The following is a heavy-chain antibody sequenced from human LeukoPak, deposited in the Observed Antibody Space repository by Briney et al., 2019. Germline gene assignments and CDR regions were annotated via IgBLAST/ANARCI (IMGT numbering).Heavy chain of an antibody. CDR2: ISGSGGST. D-gene: IGHD1-26*01. J-gene: IGHJ4*02. Sequence: PGGSLRLSCAASGFTFSSYGMSWVRQAPGKGLEWVSAISGSGGSTYYADSVKGRFTISRDNSKNTLYLQMNSLRVEDMAVYFCAKAGSIRFDYWGQGTLVTVSP. V-gene: IGHV3-23*01. CDR1: GFTFSSYG. CDR3: AKAGSIRFDY.